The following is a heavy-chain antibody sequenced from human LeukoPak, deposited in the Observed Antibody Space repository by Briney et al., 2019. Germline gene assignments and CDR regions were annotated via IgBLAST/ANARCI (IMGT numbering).Heavy chain of an antibody. J-gene: IGHJ4*02. CDR2: ISYNGTNE. CDR1: GFTFSNYA. Sequence: GGSLRLSCAASGFTFSNYAMHWVRQAPGKGLKWVALISYNGTNEYYADSVKGRFTISRDNSKNSLYLQMNSLRAVDTAVYYCARGRYYYNSSGYIDYWGQGTLVTVSS. CDR3: ARGRYYYNSSGYIDY. D-gene: IGHD3-22*01. V-gene: IGHV3-30-3*01.